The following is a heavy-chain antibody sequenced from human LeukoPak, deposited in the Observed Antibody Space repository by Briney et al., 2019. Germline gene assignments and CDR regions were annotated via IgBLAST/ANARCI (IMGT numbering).Heavy chain of an antibody. D-gene: IGHD2-21*02. J-gene: IGHJ5*02. V-gene: IGHV1-69*04. CDR1: GGTFSSYA. CDR2: IIPILGIA. Sequence: SVKVSCKASGGTFSSYAISWVRQAPGQGLEWMGRIIPILGIANYAQKFQGRVTITADKSTSTACMELSSLRSEDTAVYYCARDQNCGGDCYSNWFDPWGQGTLVTVSS. CDR3: ARDQNCGGDCYSNWFDP.